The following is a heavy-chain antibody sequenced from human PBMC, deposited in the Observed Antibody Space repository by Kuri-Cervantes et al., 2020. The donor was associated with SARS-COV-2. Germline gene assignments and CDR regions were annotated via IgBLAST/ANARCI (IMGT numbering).Heavy chain of an antibody. CDR3: ARVARLVSYYFDY. CDR2: IYHSGST. CDR1: GGSISSGGYY. D-gene: IGHD6-6*01. J-gene: IGHJ4*02. V-gene: IGHV4-30-2*01. Sequence: SCTVSGGSISSGGYYWSWIRQPPGKGLEWIGYIYHSGSTYYNPSLKSRATISVDRSKNQFSLKLSSVTAADTAVYYCARVARLVSYYFDYWGQGTLVTVSS.